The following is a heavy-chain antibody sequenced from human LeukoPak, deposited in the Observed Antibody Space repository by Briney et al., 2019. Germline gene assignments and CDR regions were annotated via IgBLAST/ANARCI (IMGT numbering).Heavy chain of an antibody. CDR1: GYTFTGYY. CDR3: ARAYDSSGYYYGMDV. V-gene: IGHV1-2*02. J-gene: IGHJ6*02. CDR2: INPNSGGT. Sequence: GASVKVSCKASGYTFTGYYMHWVRQAPGQGLEWMGWINPNSGGTNYAQKFQGRVTMTRDTSISTAYMELSRLRSDDTAVYYCARAYDSSGYYYGMDVWGQGTTVTVSS. D-gene: IGHD3-22*01.